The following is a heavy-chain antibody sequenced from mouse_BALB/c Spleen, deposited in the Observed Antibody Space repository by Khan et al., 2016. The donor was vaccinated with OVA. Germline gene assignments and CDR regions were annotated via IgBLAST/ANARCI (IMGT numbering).Heavy chain of an antibody. Sequence: QVQLKESGPGLVQPSQSLSITCTVSGFSLTNHSVHWVRQSPGKGLEWLGVIWSAGSTDYNAAFISRLTIRKDNSRSQVFFKMNSLQPNDTAIYYCARRGYDYGRGALFAYWGQGTLVTVSA. CDR3: ARRGYDYGRGALFAY. J-gene: IGHJ3*01. D-gene: IGHD2-4*01. V-gene: IGHV2-2*02. CDR2: IWSAGST. CDR1: GFSLTNHS.